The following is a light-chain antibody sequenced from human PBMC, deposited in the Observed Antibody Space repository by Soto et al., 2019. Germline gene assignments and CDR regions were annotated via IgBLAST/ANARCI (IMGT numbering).Light chain of an antibody. J-gene: IGLJ2*01. Sequence: QLVLAQPPSASGTPGQRVTISCSGSTSNIGSNLASWYQQLPGSAPKLLIYNDNERPSGVPDRFSGSKSGTSASLGSSGLRSEDEAHYFCAVWDDSLSGVVFGGGTKLTV. CDR3: AVWDDSLSGVV. CDR1: TSNIGSNL. CDR2: NDN. V-gene: IGLV1-47*02.